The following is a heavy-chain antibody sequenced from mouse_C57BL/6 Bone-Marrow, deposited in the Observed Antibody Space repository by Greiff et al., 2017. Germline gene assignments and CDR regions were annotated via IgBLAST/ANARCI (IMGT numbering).Heavy chain of an antibody. CDR3: ASARYDGDHDFDY. CDR2: IIPGSGST. J-gene: IGHJ2*01. CDR1: GYTFTSYW. D-gene: IGHD2-3*01. V-gene: IGHV1-56*01. Sequence: LQESGPELVRPGASVKISCKASGYTFTSYWMQWVRQRPGQGLEWIGEIIPGSGSTYYNEKFKGRATLTVDTSSSTAYMQLSSLTSEDSAVYVCASARYDGDHDFDYWGQGTTLTVSS.